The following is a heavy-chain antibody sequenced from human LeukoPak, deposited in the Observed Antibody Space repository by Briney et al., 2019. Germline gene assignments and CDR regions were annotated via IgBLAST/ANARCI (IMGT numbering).Heavy chain of an antibody. D-gene: IGHD4-17*01. J-gene: IGHJ4*02. V-gene: IGHV3-23*01. Sequence: GGSLGLSCVASEFTFISHAMNWVRQAPGKGLEWVSSISGGGESTYYADSVKGRFTVSRDNSKNTLFLQMNSLRAEDTAVYYCAKGQGLRYLDYWGQGTLVTVSS. CDR2: ISGGGEST. CDR3: AKGQGLRYLDY. CDR1: EFTFISHA.